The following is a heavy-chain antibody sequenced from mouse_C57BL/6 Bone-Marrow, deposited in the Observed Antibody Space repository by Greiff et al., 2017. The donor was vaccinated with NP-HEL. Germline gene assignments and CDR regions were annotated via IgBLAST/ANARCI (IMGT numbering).Heavy chain of an antibody. D-gene: IGHD1-1*01. V-gene: IGHV5-17*01. J-gene: IGHJ1*03. CDR1: GFTFSDYG. CDR3: AREGGTTVVPYWYFDV. Sequence: VQLQQSGGGLVKPGGSLKLSCAASGFTFSDYGMHWVRQAPEKGLEWVAYISSGSSTIYYADTVKGRFTISRDNAKNTLFLQMTSLRSEDTAMYYCAREGGTTVVPYWYFDVWGTGTTVTVSS. CDR2: ISSGSSTI.